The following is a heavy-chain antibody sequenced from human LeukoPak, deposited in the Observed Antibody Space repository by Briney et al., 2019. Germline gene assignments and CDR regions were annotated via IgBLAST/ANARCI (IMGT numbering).Heavy chain of an antibody. CDR2: IYPGDSDT. D-gene: IGHD3-10*01. CDR3: ARTPNYYYGSGSYLDY. Sequence: GESLKISCKGSGYSFTSYWIGWVRQMPGKGLEWMGIIYPGDSDTRYSPSFQGQVTISADKSISTAYLQWSSLKASDTAMYYCARTPNYYYGSGSYLDYWGQGTLVTVSS. CDR1: GYSFTSYW. V-gene: IGHV5-51*01. J-gene: IGHJ4*02.